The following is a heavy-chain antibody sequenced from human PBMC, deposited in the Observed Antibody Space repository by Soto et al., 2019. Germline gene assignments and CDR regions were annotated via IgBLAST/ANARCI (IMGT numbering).Heavy chain of an antibody. CDR3: AKGAGEGDSSVPGAFDI. CDR2: ISWNSGSI. D-gene: IGHD3-22*01. V-gene: IGHV3-9*01. Sequence: PGGSLRLSCAASGFTFDDYAMHWVRQAPGKGLEWVSGISWNSGSIGYADSVKGRFTISRDNAKNSLYLQMNSLRAEDTALYYCAKGAGEGDSSVPGAFDIWGQGTMVTVSS. J-gene: IGHJ3*02. CDR1: GFTFDDYA.